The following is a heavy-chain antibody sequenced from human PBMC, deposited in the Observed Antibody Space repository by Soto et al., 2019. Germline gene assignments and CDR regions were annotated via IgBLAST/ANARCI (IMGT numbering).Heavy chain of an antibody. CDR2: IFHSGRT. J-gene: IGHJ4*01. CDR3: SRGGYYYENSGQNAYDY. D-gene: IGHD3-22*01. Sequence: PSETLSLTCTVSGGSISSDYYYWDWIRQPTGKGLEWVGSIFHSGRTHYNPSLKSRATISGDTSKNQFSLKLCSVTAADTAVYYCSRGGYYYENSGQNAYDYWGQGILVTVSS. CDR1: GGSISSDYYY. V-gene: IGHV4-39*07.